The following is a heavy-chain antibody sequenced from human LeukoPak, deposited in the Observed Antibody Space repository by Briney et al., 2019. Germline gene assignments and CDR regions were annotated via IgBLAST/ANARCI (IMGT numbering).Heavy chain of an antibody. CDR2: ISGDGGST. CDR3: AKDMGVKQQLSYWGYYYYYYGMDV. V-gene: IGHV3-43*02. J-gene: IGHJ6*02. Sequence: GGSLRLSCAASGFTFDDYAMHWVRQAPGKGLEWVSLISGDGGSTYYADSVKGRFTISRDNSKNSLYLQMNSLRTEDTALYYCAKDMGVKQQLSYWGYYYYYYGMDVWGQGTTVTVSS. D-gene: IGHD6-13*01. CDR1: GFTFDDYA.